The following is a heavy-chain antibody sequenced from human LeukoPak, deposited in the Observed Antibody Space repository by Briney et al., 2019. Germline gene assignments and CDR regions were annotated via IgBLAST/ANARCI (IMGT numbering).Heavy chain of an antibody. CDR2: FYYSGST. Sequence: QPSETLSLTCTVSGGSISSYYWRWIRQPPGKGLEWIGYFYYSGSTNYNPSLKSRVTISVDTSKNQFSLKLSSVTAADTAVYYCARHSGSYYYFDYWGQGTLVTVSS. CDR1: GGSISSYY. J-gene: IGHJ4*02. D-gene: IGHD1-26*01. CDR3: ARHSGSYYYFDY. V-gene: IGHV4-59*08.